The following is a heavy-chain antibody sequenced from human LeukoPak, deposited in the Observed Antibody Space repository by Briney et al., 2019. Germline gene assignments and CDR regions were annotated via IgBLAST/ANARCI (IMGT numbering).Heavy chain of an antibody. CDR2: IDTSGAST. CDR1: GYTFTIYY. V-gene: IGHV1-46*01. D-gene: IGHD6-13*01. Sequence: ASVTVSFKGSGYTFTIYYKDWGRQAPGQGQEWMAIIDTSGASTSYAHKFQGSVTLTRDTSTLTVYMELSSLRSEDTAVYYCARDYPATVPFDYWGQGTLVTVSS. J-gene: IGHJ4*02. CDR3: ARDYPATVPFDY.